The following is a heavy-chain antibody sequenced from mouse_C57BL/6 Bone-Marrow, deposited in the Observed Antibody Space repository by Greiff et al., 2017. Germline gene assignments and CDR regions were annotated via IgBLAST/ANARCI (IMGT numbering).Heavy chain of an antibody. V-gene: IGHV1-69*01. CDR2: IDPSDSYT. CDR1: GYTFTSYW. CDR3: ARGDYDAFAY. Sequence: QVQLQQPGAELVMPGASVKLSCKASGYTFTSYWMHWVQQRPGQGLEWIGEIDPSDSYTNYNQKFKGKSTLTVDKSSSTAYMQLSSLTSEDSAVYYCARGDYDAFAYWGQGTLVTVSA. D-gene: IGHD2-4*01. J-gene: IGHJ3*01.